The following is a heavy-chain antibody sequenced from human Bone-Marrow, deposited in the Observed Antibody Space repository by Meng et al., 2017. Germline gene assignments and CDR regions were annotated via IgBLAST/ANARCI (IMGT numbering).Heavy chain of an antibody. CDR2: INHSGST. CDR3: ARGPTTMAHDFDY. CDR1: GGSFSDYY. J-gene: IGHJ4*02. D-gene: IGHD4-11*01. V-gene: IGHV4-34*01. Sequence: QVQLQQWGAGLLKPSETLSLTCVVSGGSFSDYYWSWIRQPPGKGLEWIGEINHSGSTNYNPPLESRATISVDTSQNNLSLKLSSVTAADSAVYYCARGPTTMAHDFDYWGQGTLVTVSS.